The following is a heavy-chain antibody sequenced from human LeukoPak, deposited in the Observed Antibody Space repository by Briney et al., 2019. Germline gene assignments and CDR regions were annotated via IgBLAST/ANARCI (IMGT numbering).Heavy chain of an antibody. J-gene: IGHJ5*02. CDR2: INSDGSTT. CDR1: GFTLCNSW. D-gene: IGHD2/OR15-2a*01. CDR3: ARAARADCTSPTCHSWLAP. V-gene: IGHV3-74*01. Sequence: GGSLRLSCAASGFTLCNSWIHWVRQALGKGLVWVSRINSDGSTTTYADSVKGRFTISRDNAKNTLYLQMNSLRAEDTAVYYCARAARADCTSPTCHSWLAPWGQGTQVTVSS.